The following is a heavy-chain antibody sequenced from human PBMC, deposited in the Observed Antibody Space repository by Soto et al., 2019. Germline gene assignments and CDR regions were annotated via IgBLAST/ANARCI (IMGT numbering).Heavy chain of an antibody. CDR1: GGSISSGDYY. CDR2: IYYSGST. CDR3: ARDRASSSTDYYYYGMDV. Sequence: QVQLQESGPGLMKPSQTLSLTCTVSGGSISSGDYYWSWIRQPPGKGLEWIGYIYYSGSTYYNPSLKSRVTISVDTSKNQFSLKLSSVTAADTAVYYCARDRASSSTDYYYYGMDVWGQGTTVTVSS. D-gene: IGHD6-6*01. V-gene: IGHV4-30-4*01. J-gene: IGHJ6*02.